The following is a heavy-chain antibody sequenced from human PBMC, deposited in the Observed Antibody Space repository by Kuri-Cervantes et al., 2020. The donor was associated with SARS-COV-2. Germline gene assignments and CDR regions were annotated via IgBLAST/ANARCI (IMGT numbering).Heavy chain of an antibody. Sequence: ASVKVSCKTSGYTFTGYYIHWVRQAPGQGLEWMGWINPRNDVTNYVPRFQDRATMSTDTSITTAYMELSRLRSDDTALYYCARAKSTWIDNTGWPLEYWGQGTLVTVSS. J-gene: IGHJ4*02. CDR3: ARAKSTWIDNTGWPLEY. CDR2: INPRNDVT. CDR1: GYTFTGYY. D-gene: IGHD6-19*01. V-gene: IGHV1-2*02.